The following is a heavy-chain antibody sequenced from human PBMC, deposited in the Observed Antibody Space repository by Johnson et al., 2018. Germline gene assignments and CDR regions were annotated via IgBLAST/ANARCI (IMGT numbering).Heavy chain of an antibody. V-gene: IGHV4-59*01. CDR1: GCSISTYY. Sequence: QEQLRESGPGLVKPSETLSLSCTVSGCSISTYYWSRIRQPPGKGLEWVAYIHYTGSTNYNPSLKSRVTISVDTSENQFSLKLTSVTAADTAVYYCAREWSAFDIWGQGTMVTVSS. CDR2: IHYTGST. D-gene: IGHD1-26*01. CDR3: AREWSAFDI. J-gene: IGHJ3*02.